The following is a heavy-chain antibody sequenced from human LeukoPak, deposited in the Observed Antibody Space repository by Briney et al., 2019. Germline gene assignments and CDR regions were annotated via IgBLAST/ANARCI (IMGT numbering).Heavy chain of an antibody. CDR3: ARDPSYCGGDCYAFDI. Sequence: ASVKVSCKATGYTFINYYLHWVRQAPGQGLEWMGIINPSSGGTSYAQKFQGRVTMTRATSTSTVYMELSSLRPEDTAVYYCARDPSYCGGDCYAFDIWGQGTMVTVSS. CDR1: GYTFINYY. D-gene: IGHD2-21*02. J-gene: IGHJ3*02. V-gene: IGHV1-46*01. CDR2: INPSSGGT.